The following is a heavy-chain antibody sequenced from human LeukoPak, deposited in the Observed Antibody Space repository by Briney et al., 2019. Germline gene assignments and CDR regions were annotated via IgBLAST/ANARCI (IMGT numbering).Heavy chain of an antibody. D-gene: IGHD3-16*01. CDR3: ATASSGLFY. V-gene: IGHV3-15*01. J-gene: IGHJ4*02. CDR1: GLTFGNAW. CDR2: IKRKTDGETT. Sequence: KPGESLRLSCAASGLTFGNAWMSWVRQAPGEGLEWVGRIKRKTDGETTEYVAPVKGRFTISRDDSKNTLYLQMNSLKTEDTGVYYCATASSGLFYWGQGTLVTVSS.